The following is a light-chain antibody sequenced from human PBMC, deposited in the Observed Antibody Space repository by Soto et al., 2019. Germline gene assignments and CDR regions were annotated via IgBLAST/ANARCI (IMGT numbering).Light chain of an antibody. CDR2: KAS. CDR3: MQYIQWPHT. Sequence: DVVVTQSPLSLPVTPGQPASISCRSSQNLVSSDGSTCLHWFQQRPGQSPRRLISKASNRESGVPARVSGSGSGTDFTLKISRVEAADVGIYYCMQYIQWPHTFGKGNKLEIK. CDR1: QNLVSSDGSTC. V-gene: IGKV2-30*01. J-gene: IGKJ2*01.